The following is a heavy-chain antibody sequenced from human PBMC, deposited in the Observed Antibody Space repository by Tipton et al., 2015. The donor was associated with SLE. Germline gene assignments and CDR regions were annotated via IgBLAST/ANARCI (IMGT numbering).Heavy chain of an antibody. CDR3: AREGYSSSWYGGFDY. CDR1: GITVSSNY. J-gene: IGHJ4*02. Sequence: SLRLSCAASGITVSSNYMSWVRQAPGKGLEWVSVIYSGGSTYYAGSVKGRFTISRHNSKDTVYPQMNSLRPEDTAVYYCAREGYSSSWYGGFDYWGQGTLVTVSS. CDR2: IYSGGST. V-gene: IGHV3-53*04. D-gene: IGHD6-13*01.